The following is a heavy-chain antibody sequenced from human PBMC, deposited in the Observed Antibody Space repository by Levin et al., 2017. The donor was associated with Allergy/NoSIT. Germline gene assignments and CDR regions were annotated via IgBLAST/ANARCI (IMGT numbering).Heavy chain of an antibody. CDR1: GFTFSTYA. V-gene: IGHV3-23*01. Sequence: PSETLSLTCAASGFTFSTYAMSWVRQAPGKGLEWVSAVSHSGGSTYYADSVKGRFTISRDNSKNTLYLQMNSLRAEDTAVYYCAKGRAGSGYYPLTWFDPWGQGTLVTVSS. D-gene: IGHD3-22*01. CDR3: AKGRAGSGYYPLTWFDP. J-gene: IGHJ5*02. CDR2: VSHSGGST.